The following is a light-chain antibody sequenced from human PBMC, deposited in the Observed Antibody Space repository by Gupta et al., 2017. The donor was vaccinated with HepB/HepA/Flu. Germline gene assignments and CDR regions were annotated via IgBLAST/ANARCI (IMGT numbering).Light chain of an antibody. V-gene: IGKV3-20*01. CDR3: QQYGSAPLT. CDR1: QSVRSNY. CDR2: GAT. Sequence: EIVLTQSPGTLSLSPGERATLSCRASQSVRSNYVAWYQQKPGQAPRLLIYGATSRASGTPDRFTGSGSGTDFTLTISRLEPEDFAVYCCQQYGSAPLTFGQGTRLEMK. J-gene: IGKJ5*01.